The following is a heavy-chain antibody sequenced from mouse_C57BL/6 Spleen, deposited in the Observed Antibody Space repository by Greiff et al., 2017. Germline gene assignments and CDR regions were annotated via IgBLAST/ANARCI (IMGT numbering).Heavy chain of an antibody. J-gene: IGHJ2*01. D-gene: IGHD1-1*01. Sequence: EVQLVESGGGLVKPGGSLKLSCAASGFTFSSYAMSWVRQTPEKRLEWVATISDGGSYTYYPDNVKGRFTISRDNAKNNLYLQMSHLKSEDTAMYYCARVGYYYGSSYDYFDYWGQGTTLTVSS. CDR2: ISDGGSYT. CDR3: ARVGYYYGSSYDYFDY. CDR1: GFTFSSYA. V-gene: IGHV5-4*01.